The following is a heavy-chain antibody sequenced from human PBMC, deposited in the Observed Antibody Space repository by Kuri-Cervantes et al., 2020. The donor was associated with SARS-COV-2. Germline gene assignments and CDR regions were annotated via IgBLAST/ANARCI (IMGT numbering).Heavy chain of an antibody. CDR2: ISSSSSYI. J-gene: IGHJ6*02. V-gene: IGHV3-21*01. CDR3: ARDIVVVPAAIHYYYGMDV. Sequence: GGSLRLSCAASGFTSSSYSMNWVRQAPGKGLEWVSSISSSSSYIYYADSVKGRFTISRDNAKNSLYLQMNSLRAEDTAVYYCARDIVVVPAAIHYYYGMDVWGQGTTVTVSS. CDR1: GFTSSSYS. D-gene: IGHD2-2*02.